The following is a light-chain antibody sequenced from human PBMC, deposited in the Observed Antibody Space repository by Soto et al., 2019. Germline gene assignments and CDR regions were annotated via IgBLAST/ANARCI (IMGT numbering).Light chain of an antibody. CDR2: KAS. V-gene: IGKV1-5*03. CDR3: QQYNSS. CDR1: QSISNW. Sequence: DIQMTPSPSTLSASVGDRVTITCRASQSISNWLAWYQQKPGKAPKLLIYKASSLESGVPSRFSGSGSGTEFILTISSLQLDDFATYYCQQYNSSFGQGTKVEIK. J-gene: IGKJ1*01.